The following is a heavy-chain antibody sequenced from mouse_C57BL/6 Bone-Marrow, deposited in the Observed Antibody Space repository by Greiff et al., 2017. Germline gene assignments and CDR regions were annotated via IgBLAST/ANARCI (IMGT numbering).Heavy chain of an antibody. D-gene: IGHD2-4*01. J-gene: IGHJ1*03. Sequence: EVKLMESGGGLVQPGGSLKLSCAASGFTFSDYGMAWVRQAPRKGPEWVAFISTLAYSIYYADTVTGRFTISRENAKNTLYLEMSSLRSEDTAMYYCARHNYDYDVGYFDVWGTGTTVTVSS. CDR2: ISTLAYSI. CDR3: ARHNYDYDVGYFDV. CDR1: GFTFSDYG. V-gene: IGHV5-15*01.